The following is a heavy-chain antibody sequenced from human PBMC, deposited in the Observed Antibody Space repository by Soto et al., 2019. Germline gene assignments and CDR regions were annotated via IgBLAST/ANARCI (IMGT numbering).Heavy chain of an antibody. D-gene: IGHD3-9*01. V-gene: IGHV3-21*01. CDR1: GFTFSSYS. Sequence: GGSLRLSCAASGFTFSSYSMNWVRQAPGKGLEWVSSISSSSSYIYYADSVKGRFTISRDNAKNSLYLQMNSLGAEDTAVYYCARHYDILTGYYLPPYYYYYYGMDVWGQGTTVTVSS. CDR3: ARHYDILTGYYLPPYYYYYYGMDV. CDR2: ISSSSSYI. J-gene: IGHJ6*02.